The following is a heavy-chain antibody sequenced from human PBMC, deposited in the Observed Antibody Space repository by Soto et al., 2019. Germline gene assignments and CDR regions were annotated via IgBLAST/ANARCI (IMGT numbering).Heavy chain of an antibody. J-gene: IGHJ3*02. V-gene: IGHV4-31*01. CDR3: ARVSDSTGYPAAGGAFDI. CDR2: IYYSGSP. CDR1: GGSISSGGYY. D-gene: IGHD3-22*01. Sequence: QVQLQESGPGLVKPSQTLSLTCTVSGGSISSGGYYWSWIRQHPGKGLEWIGYIYYSGSPYYNPSLKSPVTISVDTSKNQFSLKLSSVTAADTAVYYCARVSDSTGYPAAGGAFDIWGQGTMVTVSS.